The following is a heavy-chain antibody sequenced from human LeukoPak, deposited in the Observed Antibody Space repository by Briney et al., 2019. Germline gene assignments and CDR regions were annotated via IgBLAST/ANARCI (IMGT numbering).Heavy chain of an antibody. Sequence: GASLRLSCAASGFTFSNYGMTWVRQAPGKGLEWVANIKQDGSEKYYVDSVKGRFTISRDNAKNSLYLQMNSLRAEDMAVYYCARGHVWFDPWGQGTLVTVSS. CDR2: IKQDGSEK. CDR3: ARGHVWFDP. V-gene: IGHV3-7*05. J-gene: IGHJ5*02. CDR1: GFTFSNYG.